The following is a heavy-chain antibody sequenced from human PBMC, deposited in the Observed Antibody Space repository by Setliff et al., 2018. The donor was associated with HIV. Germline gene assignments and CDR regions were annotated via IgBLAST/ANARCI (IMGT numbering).Heavy chain of an antibody. J-gene: IGHJ5*02. D-gene: IGHD5-18*01. V-gene: IGHV4-61*09. Sequence: PSETLSLTCTVSGGSISSGSHYWTWIRQPAGKGLEWIGHIHTSGSTNYDLSLMSRVTISVDTSKNQFSLKLSSVTAADTAVYYCATSGYSYASNWFDPWGQGTLVTVSS. CDR2: IHTSGST. CDR1: GGSISSGSHY. CDR3: ATSGYSYASNWFDP.